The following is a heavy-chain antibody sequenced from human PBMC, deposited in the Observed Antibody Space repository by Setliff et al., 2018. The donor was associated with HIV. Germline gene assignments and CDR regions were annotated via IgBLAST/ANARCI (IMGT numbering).Heavy chain of an antibody. D-gene: IGHD6-19*01. Sequence: ASVKVSCKASGYTFTGYYMHWVRQAPGQGLEWMGWINPNSGGTNYAQKFQGRVTMTRDTSISTAYMELSRLRSDDTAVYYCARNSSGWYYSNYYYYGMGVWGQGTTVTVSS. J-gene: IGHJ6*02. V-gene: IGHV1-2*02. CDR1: GYTFTGYY. CDR2: INPNSGGT. CDR3: ARNSSGWYYSNYYYYGMGV.